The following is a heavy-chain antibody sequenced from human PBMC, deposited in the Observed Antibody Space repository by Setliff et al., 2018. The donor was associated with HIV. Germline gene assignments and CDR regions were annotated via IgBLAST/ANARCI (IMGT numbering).Heavy chain of an antibody. Sequence: SETLSLTCTVSGASLSGDDFFWNWIRQHPTGALEWIGYISYRGTTFYNPSLKSRLAIPVDTSKSHFSLQLTSMTAADSAVYFCARALYFYDSRGFRSLGFDPWGQGTLVTVSS. D-gene: IGHD3-22*01. V-gene: IGHV4-31*03. CDR3: ARALYFYDSRGFRSLGFDP. CDR1: GASLSGDDFF. CDR2: ISYRGTT. J-gene: IGHJ5*02.